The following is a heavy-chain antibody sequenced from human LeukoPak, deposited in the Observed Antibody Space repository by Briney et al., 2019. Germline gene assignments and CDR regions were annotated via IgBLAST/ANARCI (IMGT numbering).Heavy chain of an antibody. CDR2: ISYDGTNK. V-gene: IGHV3-30-3*01. J-gene: IGHJ6*02. D-gene: IGHD6-13*01. Sequence: GGSLRLSCAASGFTFSTYSIHWVRQAPGKGLEWVAVISYDGTNKYYADSVKGRFTISRDNSKNTLYLQMNSLRAEDTAVYYCARAGYSSSWYVFSSYYYGMDVWGQGTTVTVSS. CDR1: GFTFSTYS. CDR3: ARAGYSSSWYVFSSYYYGMDV.